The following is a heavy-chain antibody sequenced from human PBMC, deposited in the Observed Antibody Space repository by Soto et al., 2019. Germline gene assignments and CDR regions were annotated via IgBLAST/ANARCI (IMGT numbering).Heavy chain of an antibody. J-gene: IGHJ3*02. V-gene: IGHV4-39*01. CDR1: GGSISSSSYY. CDR3: ARLDGPSSAFDI. Sequence: QLQLQESGPGLVKPSETLSLTCTVSGGSISSSSYYWGWIRQPPGKGLEWIGSIYYSGSTYYNPSLKSRVTISVDASKNQFSLKLSSVTAADTAVYYCARLDGPSSAFDIWGQGTMVTVSS. CDR2: IYYSGST.